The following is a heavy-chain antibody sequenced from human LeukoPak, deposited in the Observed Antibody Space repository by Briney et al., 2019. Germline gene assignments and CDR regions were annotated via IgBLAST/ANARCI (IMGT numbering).Heavy chain of an antibody. CDR1: GFTFSSYG. CDR2: ISGSGGST. D-gene: IGHD3-9*01. V-gene: IGHV3-23*01. J-gene: IGHJ4*02. Sequence: TGGSLKLSCAASGFTFSSYGMSWVRQAPGKGLEWVSAISGSGGSTYYADSVKGRFTISRDNSKNTLYLQMNSLRAEDTAVYYCAKFSGDFDWLLYDLDYWGQGTLVTVSS. CDR3: AKFSGDFDWLLYDLDY.